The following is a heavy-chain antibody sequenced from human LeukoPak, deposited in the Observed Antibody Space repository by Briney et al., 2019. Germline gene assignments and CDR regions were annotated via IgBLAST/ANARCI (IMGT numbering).Heavy chain of an antibody. CDR3: ASQYNYGSGTYYNSFDI. J-gene: IGHJ3*02. Sequence: GESLKISCKGSGYSFTSYWIAWVRQMPGKGLEWMGIIYPGDSDTRYSPSFQGQVTISANKSISTDYLQSSSLKASDTAMYYCASQYNYGSGTYYNSFDIWGQGTMVTVSS. CDR1: GYSFTSYW. CDR2: IYPGDSDT. V-gene: IGHV5-51*03. D-gene: IGHD3-10*01.